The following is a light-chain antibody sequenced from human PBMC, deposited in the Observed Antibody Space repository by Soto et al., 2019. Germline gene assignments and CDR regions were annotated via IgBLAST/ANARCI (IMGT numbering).Light chain of an antibody. V-gene: IGLV2-14*01. CDR2: EVS. CDR3: ISYTSSNTLV. J-gene: IGLJ3*02. Sequence: QSVLTQPASVSGSPGQSITISCTGTSSDVGGYNYVSWYQQHPGKAPKLMIYEVSNRPSGVSNRFSGSKSGNTASLTISGLQAEDEADYYCISYTSSNTLVFGGGTKLTVL. CDR1: SSDVGGYNY.